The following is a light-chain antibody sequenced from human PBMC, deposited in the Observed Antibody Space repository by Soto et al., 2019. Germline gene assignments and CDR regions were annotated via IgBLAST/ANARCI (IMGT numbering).Light chain of an antibody. CDR1: QSVRSNY. Sequence: ETVLTQSPGTVSLSPGERATLSCTTSQSVRSNYLAWYQQKPGQAPRLLIYGVFSRATGIPDRFSGSGSGTDFTITISVLEPEDSAVYYCQHYDGSPRTFGQGTKLEI. J-gene: IGKJ2*01. CDR3: QHYDGSPRT. V-gene: IGKV3-20*01. CDR2: GVF.